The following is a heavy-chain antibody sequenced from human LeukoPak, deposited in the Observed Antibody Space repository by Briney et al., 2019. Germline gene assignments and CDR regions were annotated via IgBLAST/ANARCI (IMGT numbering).Heavy chain of an antibody. CDR2: FFYSGST. Sequence: SETLSLTCTVSGGSISSRPYCWGWIRQPPGKGLEWLGSFFYSGSTNYKPSLKSRVTISVDTSKNQFSLKLSSVTAADTAVYYCARGGIIVPDPDYWGQGTLVTVSS. CDR1: GGSISSRPYC. CDR3: ARGGIIVPDPDY. D-gene: IGHD6-19*01. V-gene: IGHV4-39*01. J-gene: IGHJ4*02.